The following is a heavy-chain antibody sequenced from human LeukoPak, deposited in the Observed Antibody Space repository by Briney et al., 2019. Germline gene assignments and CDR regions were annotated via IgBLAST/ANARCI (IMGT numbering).Heavy chain of an antibody. CDR3: ATPRGSGSYLAFDY. Sequence: GGSLRLSCAASGFTLSNYNMNWVRQTPGKGLEWVSSITRGSIYTFYADSVKGRFTISRDNAKNSLSLQMNSLRAEDTAVYYCATPRGSGSYLAFDYWGQGTLVTVSS. CDR1: GFTLSNYN. V-gene: IGHV3-21*01. CDR2: ITRGSIYT. J-gene: IGHJ4*02. D-gene: IGHD1-26*01.